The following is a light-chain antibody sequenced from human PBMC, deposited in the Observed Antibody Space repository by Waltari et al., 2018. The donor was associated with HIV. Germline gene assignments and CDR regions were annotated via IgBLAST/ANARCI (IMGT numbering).Light chain of an antibody. J-gene: IGLJ1*01. V-gene: IGLV1-40*01. Sequence: QSVLTQPPSLSGIPGQRLTISCPGSNSHIGADYAVHRYQHLQGTAPKVRIYGNTNLPSGVPDRFSGSKSGASASLVITGLQAEDEADYYCQSYDNSLSGTYVFGGGTKVNVL. CDR1: NSHIGADYA. CDR2: GNT. CDR3: QSYDNSLSGTYV.